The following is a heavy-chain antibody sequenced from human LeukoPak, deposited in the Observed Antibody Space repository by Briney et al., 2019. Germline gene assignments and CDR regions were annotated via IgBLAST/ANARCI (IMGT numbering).Heavy chain of an antibody. CDR2: IYHSGST. Sequence: SETLSLTCAVYGGSFSGYYWSWVRQPPGKGLEWIGEIYHSGSTNYNPSLKSRVTISVDKSKNQFSLKLSSVTAADTAVYYCARLGGDCYSRDCGMDVWGQETTVTVSS. V-gene: IGHV4-34*01. CDR1: GGSFSGYY. D-gene: IGHD2-21*02. J-gene: IGHJ6*02. CDR3: ARLGGDCYSRDCGMDV.